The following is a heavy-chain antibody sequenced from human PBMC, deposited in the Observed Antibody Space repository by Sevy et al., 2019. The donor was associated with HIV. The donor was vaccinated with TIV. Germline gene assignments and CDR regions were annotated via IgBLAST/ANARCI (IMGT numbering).Heavy chain of an antibody. D-gene: IGHD4-17*01. CDR1: GFPFSSYA. Sequence: GGSLRLSCAASGFPFSSYAMSWVRQAPGKGLEWVSTISGSGGSAYYADSVKGRFTISRDNSKNTLFLQRHSLRAEDTAVYYCAKGLRGTTTNNWFDPWVQGTLVTVSS. V-gene: IGHV3-23*01. CDR3: AKGLRGTTTNNWFDP. J-gene: IGHJ5*02. CDR2: ISGSGGSA.